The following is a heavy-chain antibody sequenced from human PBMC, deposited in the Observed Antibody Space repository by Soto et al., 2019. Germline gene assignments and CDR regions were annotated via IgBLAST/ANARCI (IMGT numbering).Heavy chain of an antibody. CDR1: GFTVSSNY. D-gene: IGHD6-13*01. CDR2: IDSSGNT. J-gene: IGHJ4*02. CDR3: ARGRESRSIFDY. V-gene: IGHV3-53*01. Sequence: GGSLRLSCAASGFTVSSNYMTWVRQAPGKGLQWVSVIDSSGNTFYADSVKGRFTISRDDSRNTLNLQMDSLRADDTAVYYCARGRESRSIFDYWGLGTLVTVSS.